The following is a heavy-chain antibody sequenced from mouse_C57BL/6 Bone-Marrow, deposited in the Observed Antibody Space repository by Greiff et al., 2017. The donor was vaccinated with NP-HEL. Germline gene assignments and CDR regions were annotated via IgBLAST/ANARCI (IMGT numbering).Heavy chain of an antibody. CDR2: ISYDGSN. CDR1: GYSITSGYY. CDR3: AREDYSHFDY. Sequence: EVQLQQSGPGLVKPSQSLSLTCSVTGYSITSGYYWNWIRQFPGNKLEWMGYISYDGSNNYNPSLKNRISITRDTSKNQFFLKLNSVTTEDTATYYCAREDYSHFDYWGQGTTLTVSS. D-gene: IGHD1-1*01. V-gene: IGHV3-6*01. J-gene: IGHJ2*01.